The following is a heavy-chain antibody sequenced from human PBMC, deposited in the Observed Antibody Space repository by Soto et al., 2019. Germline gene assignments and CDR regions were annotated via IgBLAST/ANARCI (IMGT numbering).Heavy chain of an antibody. CDR2: IYYSGST. Sequence: SETLSLTCTVSGGSISSYYGSWIRQPPGKGLEWIGYIYYSGSTNYNPSLKSRVTISVDTSKNQFSLKLSSVTAADTAVYYCARGYSYGGIDGYWGQGTLVTVSS. V-gene: IGHV4-59*01. CDR1: GGSISSYY. D-gene: IGHD5-18*01. J-gene: IGHJ4*02. CDR3: ARGYSYGGIDGY.